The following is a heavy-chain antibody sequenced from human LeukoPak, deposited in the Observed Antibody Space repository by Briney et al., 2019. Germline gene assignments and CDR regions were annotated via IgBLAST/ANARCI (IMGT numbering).Heavy chain of an antibody. D-gene: IGHD2-15*01. CDR1: GFSLSTSGVG. Sequence: SGPTLVNPTQTLTLTCTFSGFSLSTSGVGVGWIRQPPGKALEWLALIYWDDDKRYSPSLKSRLTITKDTSKNQVVLTMTNMDPVDTATYYCAHSYGYCSGGSCHGDFDYWGQGTLVTVSS. CDR2: IYWDDDK. J-gene: IGHJ4*02. V-gene: IGHV2-5*02. CDR3: AHSYGYCSGGSCHGDFDY.